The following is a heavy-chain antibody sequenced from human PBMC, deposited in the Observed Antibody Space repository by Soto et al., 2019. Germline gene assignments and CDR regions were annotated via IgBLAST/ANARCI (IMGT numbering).Heavy chain of an antibody. J-gene: IGHJ4*02. D-gene: IGHD6-19*01. CDR1: GASIRNFY. CDR3: AQTTGWPGFDY. V-gene: IGHV4-59*01. CDR2: IYNGERT. Sequence: QVHLQESGPGLVKPSETMSLTCTASGASIRNFYWNWVRQFPGKGLEWIGHIYNGERTNYNPSLKSRVTISVDPSKNLLSLTLSSVTVADTAVYYCAQTTGWPGFDYWCQGTLVAFSS.